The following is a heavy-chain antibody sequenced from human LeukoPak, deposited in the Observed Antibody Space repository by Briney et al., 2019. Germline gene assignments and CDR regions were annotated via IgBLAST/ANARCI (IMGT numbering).Heavy chain of an antibody. CDR2: ISAYNGNT. CDR1: GCTFTSYG. J-gene: IGHJ5*02. Sequence: ASVKVSCKASGCTFTSYGISWVRQAPGQGLEWMGWISAYNGNTNYAQKLQGRVTMTTDTSTSTAYMELRSLRSDDTAVYYCARLAARGGVFGSWGQGTLVTVSS. V-gene: IGHV1-18*01. D-gene: IGHD6-6*01. CDR3: ARLAARGGVFGS.